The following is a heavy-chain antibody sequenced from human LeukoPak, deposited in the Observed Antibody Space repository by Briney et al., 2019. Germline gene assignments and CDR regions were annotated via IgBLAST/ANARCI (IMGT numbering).Heavy chain of an antibody. CDR2: ISYDGSNK. CDR3: ARGMYSGSYYGGDY. D-gene: IGHD1-26*01. J-gene: IGHJ4*02. V-gene: IGHV3-30-3*01. CDR1: GFTFSSYA. Sequence: GGSLRLSCAASGFTFSSYAMHWVRQAPGKGLEWVAVISYDGSNKYYADSVKGRFTISRDNSENTLYLQMNSLRAEDTAVYYCARGMYSGSYYGGDYWGQGTLVTVSS.